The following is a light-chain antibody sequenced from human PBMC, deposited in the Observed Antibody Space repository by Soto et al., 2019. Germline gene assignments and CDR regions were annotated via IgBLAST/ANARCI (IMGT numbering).Light chain of an antibody. J-gene: IGKJ2*01. CDR3: QQYNSYSSFT. CDR2: DAS. Sequence: DIQMTQSPSTLSASVGDRVTITCRASQSISSWLAWYKQKPGKAPKGLIYDASSLESGVPSRFSGSGSGTEFTLTIISMQPDDFATYYCQQYNSYSSFTFGQGTKLEIK. V-gene: IGKV1-5*01. CDR1: QSISSW.